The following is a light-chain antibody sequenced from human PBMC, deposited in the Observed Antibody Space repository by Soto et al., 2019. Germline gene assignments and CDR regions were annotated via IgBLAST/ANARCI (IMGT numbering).Light chain of an antibody. CDR1: SSDIGAYDY. CDR3: GSYASATLI. V-gene: IGLV2-14*03. CDR2: EVR. J-gene: IGLJ2*01. Sequence: QSVLTQPASVSGSPGQSITISCTGTSSDIGAYDYVSWFQQYSGKAPTLIIYEVRFRPSGVSSRFSGPKSGNTASLPISGLQTEDEADYYCGSYASATLIFGGGTKLTVL.